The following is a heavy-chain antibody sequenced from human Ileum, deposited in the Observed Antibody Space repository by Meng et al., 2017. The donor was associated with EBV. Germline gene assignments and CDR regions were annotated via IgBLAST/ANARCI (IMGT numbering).Heavy chain of an antibody. CDR1: GYSFNKFP. CDR2: INTKTGDP. Sequence: QVRLVQPGSELKKPGASRKVSCKASGYSFNKFPINWVRPAPGQGLEWVGWINTKTGDPRYAQGFTGRFVFSLDTSVSTAYLQISSLKPEDTAVYYCVRDGRSINLLDYWGQGTLVTVSS. V-gene: IGHV7-4-1*02. J-gene: IGHJ4*02. CDR3: VRDGRSINLLDY. D-gene: IGHD2-15*01.